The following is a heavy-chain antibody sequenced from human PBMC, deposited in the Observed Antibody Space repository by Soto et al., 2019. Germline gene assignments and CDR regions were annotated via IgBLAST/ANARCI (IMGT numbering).Heavy chain of an antibody. CDR3: ARDKGDSTIDY. D-gene: IGHD3-22*01. CDR2: VYPSGST. CDR1: GGSINSYY. J-gene: IGHJ4*02. V-gene: IGHV4-4*07. Sequence: SETLSLTCTVSGGSINSYYWSWIRQSAGKGLEWIGRVYPSGSTFYNPSLKSRLTMSVDTPNNQFSLKLSSVTAADTAVYSCARDKGDSTIDYWGLGTLVTVSS.